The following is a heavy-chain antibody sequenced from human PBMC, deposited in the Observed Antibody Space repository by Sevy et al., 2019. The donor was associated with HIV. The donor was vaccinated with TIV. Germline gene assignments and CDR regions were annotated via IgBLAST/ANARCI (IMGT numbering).Heavy chain of an antibody. Sequence: GGSLRLSCAASGFTFSSYAMHWVRQAPGKGLEWVAVISYDGSNKYYADSVKGRFTISRDNSKNTLYLQMNSLRAEDTAVYYCARDVFPVRYDILTGYYGEYYYYGMDVWGQGTTVTVSS. D-gene: IGHD3-9*01. J-gene: IGHJ6*02. CDR3: ARDVFPVRYDILTGYYGEYYYYGMDV. V-gene: IGHV3-30*04. CDR1: GFTFSSYA. CDR2: ISYDGSNK.